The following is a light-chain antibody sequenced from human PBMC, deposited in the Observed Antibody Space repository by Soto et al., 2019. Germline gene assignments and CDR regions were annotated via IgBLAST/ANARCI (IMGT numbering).Light chain of an antibody. CDR3: MQGSHWPRS. CDR2: KVS. V-gene: IGKV2-30*01. CDR1: QSLVYSDGNIY. Sequence: DVVMTQSPLSLPVTLGQPASISCRSSQSLVYSDGNIYLNWFHQRPGQSPRRLLYKVSIRDPGVPDRFSGSGSGTDFTLKISGVEAEDVGVYYCMQGSHWPRSFGQGTRVDIK. J-gene: IGKJ1*01.